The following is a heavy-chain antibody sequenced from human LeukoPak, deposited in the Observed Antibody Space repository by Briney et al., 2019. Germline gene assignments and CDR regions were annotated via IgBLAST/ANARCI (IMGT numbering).Heavy chain of an antibody. Sequence: GASVKVSCKASGYTFASYAMNWVRQAPGQGLEWMGGIIPIFGTANYAQKFQGRVTITTDESTSTAYMELSSLRSEDTAVYYCARDSGDPTAVTAFDIWGQGTMVTVSS. J-gene: IGHJ3*02. CDR1: GYTFASYA. D-gene: IGHD4-23*01. CDR3: ARDSGDPTAVTAFDI. CDR2: IIPIFGTA. V-gene: IGHV1-69*05.